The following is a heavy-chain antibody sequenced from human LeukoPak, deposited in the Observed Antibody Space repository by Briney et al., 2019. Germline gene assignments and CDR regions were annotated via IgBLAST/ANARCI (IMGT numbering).Heavy chain of an antibody. CDR3: ARGLRYYYYYYMDV. V-gene: IGHV3-20*04. D-gene: IGHD3-9*01. Sequence: AGGSLRLSCTASGFTFDDYGMNCVRQAPGKGLEWISGIHWNGDTTNYAASVEGRFTISRDNAKNSLYLQMNSLRAEDTALYYCARGLRYYYYYYMDVWGKGTTVTVSS. J-gene: IGHJ6*03. CDR2: IHWNGDTT. CDR1: GFTFDDYG.